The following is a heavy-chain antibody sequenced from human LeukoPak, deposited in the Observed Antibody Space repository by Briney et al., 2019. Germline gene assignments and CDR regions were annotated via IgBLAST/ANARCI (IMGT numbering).Heavy chain of an antibody. CDR1: GFTFINYA. D-gene: IGHD6-13*01. Sequence: SGGSLRLSCAASGFTFINYAMHWVRQAPGKGLEWVADISYDGSNIYYADSVKGRLTISRDNSKNTLYLQMNSLRAEDTAVYYCARAGDSSSWYLPSPGYWGQGTLVTVSS. CDR3: ARAGDSSSWYLPSPGY. J-gene: IGHJ4*02. V-gene: IGHV3-30-3*01. CDR2: ISYDGSNI.